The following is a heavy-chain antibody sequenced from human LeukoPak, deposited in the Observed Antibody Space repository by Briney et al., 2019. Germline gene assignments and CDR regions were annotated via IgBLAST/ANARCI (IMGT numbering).Heavy chain of an antibody. CDR1: GGSFSGYY. D-gene: IGHD1-26*01. CDR2: INHSGST. Sequence: NASETLSLTCAVYGGSFSGYYWSWIRQPPGKGLEWIGEINHSGSTNYNPSLKSRVTISVDTSKNQFSLKLSSVTAADTAVYYCASGSYSIFSYWGQGTLVTVSS. CDR3: ASGSYSIFSY. J-gene: IGHJ4*02. V-gene: IGHV4-34*01.